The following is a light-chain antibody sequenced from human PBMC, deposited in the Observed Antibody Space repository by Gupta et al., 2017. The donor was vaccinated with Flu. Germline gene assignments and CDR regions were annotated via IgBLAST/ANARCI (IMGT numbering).Light chain of an antibody. Sequence: STAVGVSVTITCRASQSISSYLNWYQQKPGKPPKLLIYAASGLPSGVPSRFSGTDSGTDFSLIIRNLQSEDFATYFCQQSYETPPTFGQGTKLEIK. J-gene: IGKJ2*01. CDR3: QQSYETPPT. CDR2: AAS. CDR1: QSISSY. V-gene: IGKV1-39*01.